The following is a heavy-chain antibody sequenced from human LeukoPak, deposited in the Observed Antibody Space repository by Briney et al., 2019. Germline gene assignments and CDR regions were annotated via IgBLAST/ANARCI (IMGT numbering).Heavy chain of an antibody. Sequence: PGGSLRLSCAASGFIFDDYGTHWVRQVPGKGLEWVSRISWDSGSKAYAGSVKGRFTISRDNAKNSLYLQMNSLKPEDTALYYCAKDRDIAVTGYFDSWGQGTLVTVSS. CDR1: GFIFDDYG. V-gene: IGHV3-9*01. CDR3: AKDRDIAVTGYFDS. D-gene: IGHD6-19*01. CDR2: ISWDSGSK. J-gene: IGHJ4*02.